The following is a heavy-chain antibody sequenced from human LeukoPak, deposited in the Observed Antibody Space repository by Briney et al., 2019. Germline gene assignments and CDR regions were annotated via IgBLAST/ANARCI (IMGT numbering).Heavy chain of an antibody. D-gene: IGHD6-19*01. J-gene: IGHJ4*02. CDR2: ISYDGSNK. V-gene: IGHV3-30*18. Sequence: GGSLRLSCAASGFTFSSYGMHWVRQAPGKGLEWVAVISYDGSNKFYADSVKGRFTISRDNSKNTLYLQMNSLRVEDTAVYYCAKAYTSGWYFCFDYWGQGALVTGSS. CDR1: GFTFSSYG. CDR3: AKAYTSGWYFCFDY.